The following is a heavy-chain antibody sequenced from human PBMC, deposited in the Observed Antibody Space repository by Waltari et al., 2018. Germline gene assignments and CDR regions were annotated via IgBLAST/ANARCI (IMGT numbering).Heavy chain of an antibody. Sequence: QVQLQESGPGLVKPSQTLSLTCTVSGGSIRSGSYCWSWIRQPAGKGLEWIGYIYTSGSTNYNPSRKSRVTISVDTSKNQFSLKLSSVTAADTAVYYCARSKFWSGQGVDYWGQGTLVTVSS. D-gene: IGHD3-3*01. CDR3: ARSKFWSGQGVDY. J-gene: IGHJ4*02. CDR2: IYTSGST. V-gene: IGHV4-61*09. CDR1: GGSIRSGSYC.